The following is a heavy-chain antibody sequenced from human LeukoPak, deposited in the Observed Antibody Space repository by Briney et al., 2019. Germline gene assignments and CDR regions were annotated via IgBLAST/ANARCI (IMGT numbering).Heavy chain of an antibody. CDR3: AREVSYGSGSQDYYYYMDV. J-gene: IGHJ6*03. V-gene: IGHV4-59*10. D-gene: IGHD3-10*01. Sequence: SETLSLTCAVYGGSFSGYYWSWIRQPPGKGLEWIGRIYTSGSTNYNPSLKSRVTMSVDTSKNQFSLKLSSVTAADTAVYYCAREVSYGSGSQDYYYYMDVWGKGTTVTVSS. CDR1: GGSFSGYY. CDR2: IYTSGST.